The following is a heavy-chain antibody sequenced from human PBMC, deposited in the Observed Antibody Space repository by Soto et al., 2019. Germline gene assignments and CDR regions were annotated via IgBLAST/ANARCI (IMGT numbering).Heavy chain of an antibody. CDR2: MNPNNGNT. CDR3: ARGSLWFGEHSGRDV. Sequence: VQLVQSGAEVQKPGASVKVSCKAPGYTFSSYDLNWVRQATGQGLEWMGWMNPNNGNTGYAQKFQGRVTIPRNTSISTAYMELSSLRSEDTAVYYCARGSLWFGEHSGRDVWGHGTTVTVSS. J-gene: IGHJ6*02. D-gene: IGHD3-10*01. V-gene: IGHV1-8*01. CDR1: GYTFSSYD.